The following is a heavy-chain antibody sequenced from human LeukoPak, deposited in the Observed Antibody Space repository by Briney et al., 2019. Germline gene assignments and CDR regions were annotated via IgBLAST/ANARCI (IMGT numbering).Heavy chain of an antibody. D-gene: IGHD3-10*01. V-gene: IGHV3-23*01. CDR2: ISGSGGST. Sequence: GGSLRLSCAASGFTFSDYAMHWVRQAPGKGLEWVSAISGSGGSTYYADSVKGRFTISRDNSKNTLYLQMNSLRAEDTAVYYCAKDPPITMVRGVIINPFDYWGQGTLVTVSS. CDR1: GFTFSDYA. CDR3: AKDPPITMVRGVIINPFDY. J-gene: IGHJ4*02.